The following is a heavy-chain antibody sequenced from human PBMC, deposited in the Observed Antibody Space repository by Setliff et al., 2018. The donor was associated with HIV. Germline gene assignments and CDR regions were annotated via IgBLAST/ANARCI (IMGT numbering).Heavy chain of an antibody. Sequence: LSLTCTVSGVSISSGGYYWNWIRQHPGRGLEWIGYISSRGSTYYNPSLKSRITMSVDTSQNQVSLKLSSVTAADTAVYFCARLEKLDDISYFDYWGQGTLVTVSS. CDR1: GVSISSGGYY. J-gene: IGHJ4*02. V-gene: IGHV4-31*03. D-gene: IGHD3-3*02. CDR2: ISSRGST. CDR3: ARLEKLDDISYFDY.